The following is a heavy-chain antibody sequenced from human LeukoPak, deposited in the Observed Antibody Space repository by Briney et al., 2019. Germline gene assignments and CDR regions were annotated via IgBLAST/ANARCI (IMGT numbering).Heavy chain of an antibody. V-gene: IGHV5-51*01. CDR2: IYPGDSDT. CDR3: ARLEAGYCSGGVCPYYMDV. D-gene: IGHD2-8*02. J-gene: IGHJ6*03. Sequence: GESLKISCKGSGYRFTTNWIGWVRQMSGKGLEWMGIIYPGDSDTRYSPSFQGQVTISADKSISTAYLQWSSLKASDTAMYFCARLEAGYCSGGVCPYYMDVWGKGTTVTVSS. CDR1: GYRFTTNW.